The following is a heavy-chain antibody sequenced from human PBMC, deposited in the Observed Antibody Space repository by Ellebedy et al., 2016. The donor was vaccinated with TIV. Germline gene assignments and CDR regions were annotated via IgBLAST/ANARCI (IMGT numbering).Heavy chain of an antibody. D-gene: IGHD1-1*01. CDR1: GDTFSTYA. Sequence: SVKVSCKRSGDTFSTYAFTWVRQAPGQGLEWMGGIIPVFRTANYAQKFQGRVTITADEYTTTAYMELSSLRSEDAAVYYCARELHWKGGGVWGQGTLVTVSS. CDR3: ARELHWKGGGV. V-gene: IGHV1-69*13. CDR2: IIPVFRTA. J-gene: IGHJ4*02.